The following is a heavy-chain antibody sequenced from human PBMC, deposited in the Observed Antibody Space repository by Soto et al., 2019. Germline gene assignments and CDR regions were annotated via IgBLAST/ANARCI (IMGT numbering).Heavy chain of an antibody. D-gene: IGHD6-6*01. CDR1: GGSISSFY. J-gene: IGHJ3*02. V-gene: IGHV4-4*07. Sequence: PSEPLSLPCTVSGGSISSFYWNWIRQSAGKGLEWIGRIYLSGTTTYNPSLQSRVTMSVDTSKNQFSLKLSSLTAADTAVYYCARSPSTSSIGTFDIWGQGTKVTVSS. CDR3: ARSPSTSSIGTFDI. CDR2: IYLSGTT.